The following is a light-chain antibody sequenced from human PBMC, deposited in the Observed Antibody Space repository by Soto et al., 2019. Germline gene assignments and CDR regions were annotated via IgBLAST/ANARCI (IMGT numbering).Light chain of an antibody. V-gene: IGKV3-20*01. CDR1: QSVSSSY. CDR2: GAS. J-gene: IGKJ3*01. Sequence: EIVLTQSPGTLSLSPGARATLSCRASQSVSSSYLAWYQQKPGQAPRLLIYGASSRATGITDRFSGSGSGTDFTITISRLAPEDFAVYYCQQDGNSPPINFGPGTKVYIK. CDR3: QQDGNSPPIN.